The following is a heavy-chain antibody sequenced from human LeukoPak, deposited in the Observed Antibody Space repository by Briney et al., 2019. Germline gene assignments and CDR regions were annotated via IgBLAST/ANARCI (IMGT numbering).Heavy chain of an antibody. D-gene: IGHD6-6*01. CDR3: ARDEYSSSPGNWFDP. Sequence: MASKTLSLTCTVSGGSISSYYWSWIRQPAGKGLEGIGRIYTSGSTNYNPSLKSRVTMSVDTSKNQFSLKLSSVTAADTAVYYCARDEYSSSPGNWFDPWGQGTLVTVSS. CDR1: GGSISSYY. V-gene: IGHV4-4*07. CDR2: IYTSGST. J-gene: IGHJ5*02.